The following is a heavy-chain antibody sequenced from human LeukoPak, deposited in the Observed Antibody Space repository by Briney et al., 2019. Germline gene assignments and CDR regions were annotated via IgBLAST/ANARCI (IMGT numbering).Heavy chain of an antibody. CDR2: ISAYNGNT. CDR1: GYTFTSYG. D-gene: IGHD5-18*01. CDR3: ARTVVDTAMVPQLYYFDY. Sequence: VKVSCKASGYTFTSYGISWVRQAPGQGLEWMGWISAYNGNTNYAQKLQGRVTMTTDTSTSTAYMELRSLRSDDTAVYYCARTVVDTAMVPQLYYFDYWGQGTLVTVSS. V-gene: IGHV1-18*04. J-gene: IGHJ4*02.